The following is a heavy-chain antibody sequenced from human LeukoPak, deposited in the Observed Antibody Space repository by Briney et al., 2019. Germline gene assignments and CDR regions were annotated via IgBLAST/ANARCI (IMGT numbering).Heavy chain of an antibody. D-gene: IGHD1-1*01. CDR2: ISSSGSTI. Sequence: GGSLRLSCAASGFTFSSYEMNWVRQAPGKGLEWVSYISSSGSTIYYADSVKGRFTISRDNAKNSLYLQMNSLRAEDTAVYYCARGTLDGYYYMNVWGKGTTVTVSS. J-gene: IGHJ6*03. CDR1: GFTFSSYE. CDR3: ARGTLDGYYYMNV. V-gene: IGHV3-48*03.